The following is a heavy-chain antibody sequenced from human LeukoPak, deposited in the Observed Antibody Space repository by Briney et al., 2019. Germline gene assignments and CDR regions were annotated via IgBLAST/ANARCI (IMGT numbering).Heavy chain of an antibody. CDR3: ARVPHIAVAGTGWFGP. D-gene: IGHD6-19*01. J-gene: IGHJ5*02. V-gene: IGHV1-18*01. Sequence: ASVKVSCKASGYTFTSYGISWVRQAPGQGLEWMGWISAYNGNTNYAQKLQGRVTMTTDTSTSTAYMELRSLRSDDTAVYYCARVPHIAVAGTGWFGPWGQGTLVTVSS. CDR2: ISAYNGNT. CDR1: GYTFTSYG.